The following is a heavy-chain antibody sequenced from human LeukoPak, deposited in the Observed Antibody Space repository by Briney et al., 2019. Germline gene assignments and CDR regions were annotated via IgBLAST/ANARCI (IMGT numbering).Heavy chain of an antibody. Sequence: PGGSLRLSCAASGFTFSSYAMHWVRQAPGKGLEWVAVISYDGSNKYYADSVKGRFTISRDNSKNTLYLQMNSLRAEDTAVYYCADTAMVTDYWGQGTLVTASS. CDR1: GFTFSSYA. CDR2: ISYDGSNK. J-gene: IGHJ4*02. V-gene: IGHV3-30-3*01. CDR3: ADTAMVTDY. D-gene: IGHD5-18*01.